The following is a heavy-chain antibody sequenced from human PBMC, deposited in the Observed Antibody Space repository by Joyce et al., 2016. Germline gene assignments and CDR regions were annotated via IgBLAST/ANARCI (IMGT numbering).Heavy chain of an antibody. Sequence: EIQLLESGGGLVQPGGSLRLSCAASGFTFTSYAMNWVRQDPVRGLGWLASVSGSGFDTYYTDSAKGRFTISRDNSRTTIYLQLDGLRADDSAIYYCARGSLASCSGPQCYPVDHWGPGTLVTVSS. CDR1: GFTFTSYA. CDR2: VSGSGFDT. J-gene: IGHJ4*02. D-gene: IGHD2-15*01. V-gene: IGHV3-23*01. CDR3: ARGSLASCSGPQCYPVDH.